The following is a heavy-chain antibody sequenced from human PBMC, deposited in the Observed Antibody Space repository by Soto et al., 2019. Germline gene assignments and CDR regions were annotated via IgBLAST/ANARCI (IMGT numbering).Heavy chain of an antibody. V-gene: IGHV4-59*08. D-gene: IGHD3-10*01. CDR3: ARHRHIGSGSYYNDY. CDR1: GGSISSYY. CDR2: IYYSGST. J-gene: IGHJ4*02. Sequence: QVQLQESGPGLVKPSETLSLTCTVSGGSISSYYWSWIRQPPGKGLEWSGYIYYSGSTNYNPSLKRRVTISVDTSKNQFSLKLSSVNAADTAVYYCARHRHIGSGSYYNDYWGQGTLVTVSS.